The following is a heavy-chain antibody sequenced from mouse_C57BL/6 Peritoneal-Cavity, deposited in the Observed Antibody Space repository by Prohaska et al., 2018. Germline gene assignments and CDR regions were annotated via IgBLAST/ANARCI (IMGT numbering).Heavy chain of an antibody. CDR1: GFTFSDYG. CDR3: ARVHGSAWFAY. D-gene: IGHD2-2*01. CDR2: ISSGSSTI. V-gene: IGHV5-17*01. J-gene: IGHJ3*01. Sequence: EVQLVESGGGLVKPGGSLKLSCAASGFTFSDYGMHWVRRVSGKGLEWVAYISSGSSTIYYAYTVKGRFTISRDNAKNTLFLQMTRLRSEDTAMYYYARVHGSAWFAYWGQGTLVTVSA.